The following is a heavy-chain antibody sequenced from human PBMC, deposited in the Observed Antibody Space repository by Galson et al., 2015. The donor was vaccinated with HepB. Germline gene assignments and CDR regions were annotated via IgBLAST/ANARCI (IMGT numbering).Heavy chain of an antibody. V-gene: IGHV3-74*03. CDR1: GFTFSSSW. CDR3: AREYYYNYSGYGCVKY. CDR2: MNSDGSNT. Sequence: SLRLSCAASGFTFSSSWMYWVRQAPGKGLVWVSRMNSDGSNTKCADSLEGRFTVSRDNARNTLYLQMDSLRAEDTAVYYCAREYYYNYSGYGCVKYWGHGTLVTVSS. D-gene: IGHD3-22*01. J-gene: IGHJ4*01.